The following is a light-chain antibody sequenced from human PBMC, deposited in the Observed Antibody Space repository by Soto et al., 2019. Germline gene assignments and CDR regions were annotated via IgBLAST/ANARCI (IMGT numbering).Light chain of an antibody. Sequence: DIQMTQSPSSLSASVGDRVTITCRASQGISNYLAWYQQKPGKVPKLLIYAASTLQSGVPSQFSGSGSGTDFTLPISSLQPEDVATYYCQKYNRAPRTFGQGTKVEIK. CDR3: QKYNRAPRT. CDR1: QGISNY. CDR2: AAS. V-gene: IGKV1-27*01. J-gene: IGKJ1*01.